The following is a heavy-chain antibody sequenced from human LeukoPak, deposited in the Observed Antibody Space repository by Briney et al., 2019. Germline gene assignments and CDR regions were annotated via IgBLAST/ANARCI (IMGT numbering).Heavy chain of an antibody. CDR1: GFTFSNYG. J-gene: IGHJ4*02. Sequence: GRSLIHCCAASGFTFSNYGRQWVRQAPGKGLEWVAIISYDGTNKYYADSVKGRFAISRDNSKNTLYLQMSSLRAEDTAVYYCAKDLNYYYDNSAFDSWGQGTLVNVPS. D-gene: IGHD3-22*01. CDR2: ISYDGTNK. CDR3: AKDLNYYYDNSAFDS. V-gene: IGHV3-30*18.